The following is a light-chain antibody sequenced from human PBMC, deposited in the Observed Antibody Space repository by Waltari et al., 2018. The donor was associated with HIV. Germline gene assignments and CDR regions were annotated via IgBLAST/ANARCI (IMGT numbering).Light chain of an antibody. Sequence: ETVMTQSPATLSVSPGEGATLSCRASQSVSSNVAWYQQKPGQAPRLLIYGASTRATGVPASFSGSGSGTEFTLTISSLQSEDFAVYYCQQYKNWWTFGQGTKVEIK. CDR3: QQYKNWWT. CDR1: QSVSSN. V-gene: IGKV3-15*01. CDR2: GAS. J-gene: IGKJ1*01.